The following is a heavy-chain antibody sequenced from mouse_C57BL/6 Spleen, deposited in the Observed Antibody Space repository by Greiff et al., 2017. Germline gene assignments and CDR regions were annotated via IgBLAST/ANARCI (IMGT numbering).Heavy chain of an antibody. CDR1: GFNIKDYY. CDR2: IDPENGDT. V-gene: IGHV14-4*01. J-gene: IGHJ2*01. Sequence: VQLQQSGAELVRPGASVKLSCTASGFNIKDYYMHWVKQRPEQGLEWIGGIDPENGDTEYASKFQGKATITADTSSNTAYLQLSSLTSEDTAVYYCTTSDTTVVPYYFDDWGQGTTLTVSS. CDR3: TTSDTTVVPYYFDD. D-gene: IGHD1-1*01.